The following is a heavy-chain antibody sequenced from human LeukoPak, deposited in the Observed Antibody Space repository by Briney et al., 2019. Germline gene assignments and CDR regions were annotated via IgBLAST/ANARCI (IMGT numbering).Heavy chain of an antibody. Sequence: PSETLSLTCAVYGGSFSGYYWSWIRQPPGKGLEWIGEINHSGSTNYNPSLKSRVTISVDTSKNQFSLKLSSVTAADTAVYYCARGATVVTSVDYWGQGTLVTVSS. D-gene: IGHD4-23*01. CDR3: ARGATVVTSVDY. J-gene: IGHJ4*02. V-gene: IGHV4-34*01. CDR2: INHSGST. CDR1: GGSFSGYY.